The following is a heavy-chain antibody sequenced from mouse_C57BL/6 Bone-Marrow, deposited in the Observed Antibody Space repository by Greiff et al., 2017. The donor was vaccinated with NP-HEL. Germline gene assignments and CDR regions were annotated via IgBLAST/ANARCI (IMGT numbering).Heavy chain of an antibody. J-gene: IGHJ4*01. V-gene: IGHV2-4*01. Sequence: VQLQESGPGLVQPSQSLSITCTVSGFSLTSYGVHWVRQPPGKGLEWLGVIWSGGSTDYNAAFISRLSISKDNSKSQVFFKMNSLQADDTAIYYCATYDYPYYYAMDYWGQGTSVTVSS. D-gene: IGHD2-4*01. CDR1: GFSLTSYG. CDR2: IWSGGST. CDR3: ATYDYPYYYAMDY.